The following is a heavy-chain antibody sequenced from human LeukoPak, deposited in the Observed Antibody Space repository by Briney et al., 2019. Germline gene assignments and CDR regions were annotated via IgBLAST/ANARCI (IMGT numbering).Heavy chain of an antibody. CDR3: ARELGSDYGGYSP. CDR2: IYATGNT. Sequence: ASETLSLTCSVSGGSMRSDSSFWSWIRQPAGKGLEWIGRIYATGNTNYNPSLERRGTISVDTSKNQFSLELTSVTAADTAVYYCARELGSDYGGYSPWGQGTLVTVSS. J-gene: IGHJ5*02. CDR1: GGSMRSDSSF. D-gene: IGHD4-23*01. V-gene: IGHV4-61*02.